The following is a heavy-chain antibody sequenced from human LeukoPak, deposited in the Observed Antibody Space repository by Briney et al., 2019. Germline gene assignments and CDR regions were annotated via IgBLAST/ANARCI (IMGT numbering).Heavy chain of an antibody. J-gene: IGHJ4*02. CDR3: TTDGLAYCGGECYSGFDY. Sequence: GGSLRLSCAAPGFTFSNAWMSCVRQAPGKGLEWVGRIKSKTDGGTTDYAAPVEGRFTISRADSKNTLYLQMSSLKTEDTAVYYCTTDGLAYCGGECYSGFDYWGQGTLVTVSS. D-gene: IGHD2-21*01. CDR2: IKSKTDGGTT. CDR1: GFTFSNAW. V-gene: IGHV3-15*01.